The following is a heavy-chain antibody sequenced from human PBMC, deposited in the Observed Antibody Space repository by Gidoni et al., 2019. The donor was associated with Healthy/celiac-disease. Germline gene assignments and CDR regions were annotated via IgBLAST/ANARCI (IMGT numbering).Heavy chain of an antibody. V-gene: IGHV3-23*01. D-gene: IGHD4-17*01. Sequence: EVQLLESGGCLVQPGRSLRLSCAASGFTFSSYALSWVRQAPGKGLEWVSAISGSGGSTYYADSVKGRVTISRDNSKNTLYLQMNSLRAEDTAVYYCAYYGDFPAGNNWFDPWGQGTLVTVSS. CDR3: AYYGDFPAGNNWFDP. CDR2: ISGSGGST. J-gene: IGHJ5*02. CDR1: GFTFSSYA.